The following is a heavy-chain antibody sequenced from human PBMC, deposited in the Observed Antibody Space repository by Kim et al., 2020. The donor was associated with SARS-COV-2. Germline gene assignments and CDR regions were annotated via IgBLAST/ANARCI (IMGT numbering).Heavy chain of an antibody. Sequence: CYADSVKGRFTISRDNSKNTLYLQMNSLRAEDTAVYYCAKEIQSDAFDIWGQGTMVTVSS. J-gene: IGHJ3*02. V-gene: IGHV3-30*02. D-gene: IGHD5-18*01. CDR3: AKEIQSDAFDI.